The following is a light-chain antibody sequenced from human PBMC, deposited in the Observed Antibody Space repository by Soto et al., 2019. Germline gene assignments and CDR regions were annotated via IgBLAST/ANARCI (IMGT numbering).Light chain of an antibody. Sequence: VLTQPPSVSWAPGQRVTISCTGSSSNIGAGDDVDWYQQLPGTAPKLLIYGNSNRPSGVPDRFSGSKSGTSASLAITGLQAEDEADYYCQYYDSSLSGYYVFGTGTKVTVL. CDR1: SSNIGAGDD. CDR3: QYYDSSLSGYYV. CDR2: GNS. V-gene: IGLV1-40*01. J-gene: IGLJ1*01.